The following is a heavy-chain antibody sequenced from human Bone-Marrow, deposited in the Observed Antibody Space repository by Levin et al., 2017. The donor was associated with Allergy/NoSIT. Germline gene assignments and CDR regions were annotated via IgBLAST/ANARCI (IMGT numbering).Heavy chain of an antibody. CDR3: ARLNPRGSSGPINFAEY. Sequence: GGSLRLSCAASGFTFSDYNMNWVRQAPGKGLEWLSYISTRGTTTSYADSAKGRFTVSRDNARNSLFLQMNSLRAEDTAVYYCARLNPRGSSGPINFAEYWGQGSLVTVSS. V-gene: IGHV3-48*01. CDR1: GFTFSDYN. CDR2: ISTRGTTT. D-gene: IGHD3-10*01. J-gene: IGHJ4*02.